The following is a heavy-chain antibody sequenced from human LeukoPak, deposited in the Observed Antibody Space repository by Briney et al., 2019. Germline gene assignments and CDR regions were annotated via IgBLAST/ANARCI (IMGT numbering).Heavy chain of an antibody. CDR2: IIPIFGTA. J-gene: IGHJ4*02. D-gene: IGHD1-20*01. CDR3: ARDGYNWNDGDFDY. CDR1: GGTFSSYA. V-gene: IGHV1-69*13. Sequence: SVKVSCKASGGTFSSYAISWVRQAPGQGLEWMGGIIPIFGTANYAQKFQGRVTITADESTSTAYMELSSLRSEDTAVYYCARDGYNWNDGDFDYWGQGTLVTVSS.